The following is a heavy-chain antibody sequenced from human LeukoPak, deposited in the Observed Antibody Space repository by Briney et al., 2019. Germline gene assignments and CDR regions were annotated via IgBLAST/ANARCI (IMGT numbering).Heavy chain of an antibody. CDR1: GFTFTTYG. CDR3: VRDPYEAY. Sequence: GGSLRLSCAVSGFTFTTYGMHWVRQAPGKGLEWVAVIWYDGNNKYYADSVKGRFTISRDNSKNALYLQMNSLRAEDTAVYYCVRDPYEAYWGQGTLVTVSS. V-gene: IGHV3-33*01. D-gene: IGHD5-12*01. J-gene: IGHJ4*02. CDR2: IWYDGNNK.